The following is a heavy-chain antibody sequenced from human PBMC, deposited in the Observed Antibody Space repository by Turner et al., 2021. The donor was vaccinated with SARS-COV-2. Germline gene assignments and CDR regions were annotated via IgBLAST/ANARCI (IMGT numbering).Heavy chain of an antibody. Sequence: EVQLVESGGGLVQPGGSLRLSCAASGFTFSSYEMNWVRQAPGKGLEWVSYIGSRGRTIYYADSVKGRFTISRDNAKNSLYLQMNSLRAEDTDVYYCARVARGNSGWYYFDYWGQGTLVTVSS. V-gene: IGHV3-48*03. CDR2: IGSRGRTI. CDR3: ARVARGNSGWYYFDY. CDR1: GFTFSSYE. J-gene: IGHJ4*02. D-gene: IGHD6-19*01.